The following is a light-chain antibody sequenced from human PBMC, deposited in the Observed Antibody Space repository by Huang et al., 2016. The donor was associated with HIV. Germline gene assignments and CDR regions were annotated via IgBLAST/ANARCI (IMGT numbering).Light chain of an antibody. CDR1: QSVSSY. V-gene: IGKV3-11*01. CDR2: DTS. Sequence: EIVLTQSPATLSLSPGERATLSCRASQSVSSYLAWFQQKPGQAPRLLIYDTSNRATGIPARVSGSGSGTDFTLTISSLEPEDVAVYYCQQRTNWPLTFGGGTKVEIK. CDR3: QQRTNWPLT. J-gene: IGKJ4*01.